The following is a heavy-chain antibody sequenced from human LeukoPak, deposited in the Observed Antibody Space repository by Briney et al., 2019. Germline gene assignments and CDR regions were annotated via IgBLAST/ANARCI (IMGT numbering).Heavy chain of an antibody. Sequence: GGSLRLSCAVSGFSLTNTWMTWVRQAPGKGLEWVGRIRSIIDGGAIEYAAPVKGRFTISRDDSKNTLFLQMSSLKIEDTAMYYCAIELLFFGATEYWGQGTLVTVAS. CDR1: GFSLTNTW. V-gene: IGHV3-15*01. CDR2: IRSIIDGGAI. J-gene: IGHJ4*02. D-gene: IGHD3-10*01. CDR3: AIELLFFGATEY.